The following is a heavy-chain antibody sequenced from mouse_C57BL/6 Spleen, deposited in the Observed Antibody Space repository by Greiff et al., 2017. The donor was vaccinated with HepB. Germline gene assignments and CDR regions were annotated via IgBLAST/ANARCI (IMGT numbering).Heavy chain of an antibody. J-gene: IGHJ1*03. V-gene: IGHV1-82*01. CDR2: IYPGDGDT. Sequence: VQLQQSGPELVKPGASVKISCKASGYAFSSSWMNWVKQRPGKGLEWIGRIYPGDGDTNYNGKFKGKATLTADKSSSTAYMQLSSLTSEDSAVYFCARRTTVVARGYFDVWGTGTTVTVSS. CDR1: GYAFSSSW. D-gene: IGHD1-1*01. CDR3: ARRTTVVARGYFDV.